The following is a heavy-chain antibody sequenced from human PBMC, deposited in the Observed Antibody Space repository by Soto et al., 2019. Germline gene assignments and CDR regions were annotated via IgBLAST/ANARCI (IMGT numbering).Heavy chain of an antibody. CDR3: ATQGGYSYGLEYYFDY. J-gene: IGHJ4*02. D-gene: IGHD5-18*01. CDR2: INPNTGGT. V-gene: IGHV1-2*04. Sequence: QVQLVQSGAEVKKPGASVKVSCKASGYTFTGYYMHWVRQAPGQGLEWMGWINPNTGGTNYAQKFQGWVTMTRDTSSSTAYMELSRLGSDDTAVYYCATQGGYSYGLEYYFDYWGQGTPVTVSS. CDR1: GYTFTGYY.